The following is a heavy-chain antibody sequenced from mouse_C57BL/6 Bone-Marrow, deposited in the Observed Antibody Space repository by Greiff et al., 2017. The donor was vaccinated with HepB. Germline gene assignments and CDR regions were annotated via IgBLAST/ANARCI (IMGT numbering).Heavy chain of an antibody. Sequence: EVKLMESGPELVKPGASVKMSCKASGYTFTDYNMHWVKQSHGKSLEWIGYINPNNGGTSYNQKFKGKATLTVNQSSSTAYMELRSLTSEDSAVYYCARGDSNSRGREAWFAYWGQGTLVTVSA. CDR1: GYTFTDYN. CDR2: INPNNGGT. CDR3: ARGDSNSRGREAWFAY. D-gene: IGHD2-5*01. V-gene: IGHV1-22*01. J-gene: IGHJ3*01.